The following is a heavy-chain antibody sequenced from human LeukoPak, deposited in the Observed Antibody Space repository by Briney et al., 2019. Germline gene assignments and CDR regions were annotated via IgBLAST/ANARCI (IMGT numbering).Heavy chain of an antibody. CDR1: GGTFSSYA. D-gene: IGHD6-13*01. CDR2: IIPIFGTA. Sequence: ASVKVPCKASGGTFSSYAISWVRQAPGQGLEWMGGIIPIFGTANYAQKFQGRVTITADESTSTAYMELSSLRSEDTAVYYCARARIAAAGFWFDPWGQGTLVTVSS. J-gene: IGHJ5*02. CDR3: ARARIAAAGFWFDP. V-gene: IGHV1-69*13.